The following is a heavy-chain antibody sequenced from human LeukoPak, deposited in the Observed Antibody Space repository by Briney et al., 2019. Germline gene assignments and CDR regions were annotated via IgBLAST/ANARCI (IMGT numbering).Heavy chain of an antibody. V-gene: IGHV3-74*01. CDR3: ARDLHFAFDY. CDR1: GFTFSNYW. CDR2: INNDGSSA. Sequence: PGGSLRLSCAASGFTFSNYWMHWVRQAPGKGLVWVSCINNDGSSASFADSVKGRFTISRDNAKNSLYLQMSSLRDDDTAVYYCARDLHFAFDYWGRGTLVTVSP. J-gene: IGHJ4*02.